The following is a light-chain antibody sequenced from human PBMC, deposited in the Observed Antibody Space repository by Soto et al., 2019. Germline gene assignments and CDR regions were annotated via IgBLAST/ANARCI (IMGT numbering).Light chain of an antibody. J-gene: IGKJ1*01. Sequence: DIQVSQSPSSLSASVGDRVTITCRASRGIYTHLAWYQQKPGNAPKLLIYGASTLQSGVPSRFSASGSGTDFFLTISGLQSEDVGTYFCQTYDKAPWTFGPGTKVDIK. V-gene: IGKV1-27*01. CDR1: RGIYTH. CDR3: QTYDKAPWT. CDR2: GAS.